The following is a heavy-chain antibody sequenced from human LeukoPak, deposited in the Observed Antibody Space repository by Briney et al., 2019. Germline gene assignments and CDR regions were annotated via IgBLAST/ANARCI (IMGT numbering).Heavy chain of an antibody. V-gene: IGHV1-18*01. J-gene: IGHJ3*01. D-gene: IGHD3-22*01. CDR1: GYTFTNYG. CDR3: ARDLIVVVGDVFDL. CDR2: VSPSSGHT. Sequence: ASVTVSCKAFGYTFTNYGITWLRQAPGQGLEWMGRVSPSSGHTNYTQNLQDRVTMTTDTPTNTAYMELRSLRSDDTAVYYCARDLIVVVGDVFDLWGQGTVVTVSS.